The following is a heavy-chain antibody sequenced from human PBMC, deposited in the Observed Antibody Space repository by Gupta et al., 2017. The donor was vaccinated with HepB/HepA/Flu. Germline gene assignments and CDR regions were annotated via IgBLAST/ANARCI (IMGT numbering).Heavy chain of an antibody. CDR1: GFTFSSYA. V-gene: IGHV3-23*01. CDR2: ISGRGGST. CDR3: AKIRYYYDSSDQSQSGRDFDY. J-gene: IGHJ4*02. D-gene: IGHD3-22*01. Sequence: EVQLLESGGGLVQPGGSLRLSCAASGFTFSSYAMSWVRQAPGKGLGWVSAISGRGGSTYYADSVKGRFTISRDNSKNTLYLQMNSLRAEDTAVYYCAKIRYYYDSSDQSQSGRDFDYWGQGTLVTVSS.